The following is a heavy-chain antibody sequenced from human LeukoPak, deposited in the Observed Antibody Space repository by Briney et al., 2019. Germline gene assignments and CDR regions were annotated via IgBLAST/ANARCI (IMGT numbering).Heavy chain of an antibody. CDR2: ISSSSSYI. CDR3: ARERYYDSSGYWGPDAFDI. V-gene: IGHV3-21*01. CDR1: GFTFSSYS. Sequence: GGSLRLSCAASGFTFSSYSMNWVRQAPGKGLEWVSSISSSSSYIYYADSVKGRFTIYRDNAKNSLYLQMNSLRAEDTAVYYCARERYYDSSGYWGPDAFDIWGQGTMVTVSS. J-gene: IGHJ3*02. D-gene: IGHD3-22*01.